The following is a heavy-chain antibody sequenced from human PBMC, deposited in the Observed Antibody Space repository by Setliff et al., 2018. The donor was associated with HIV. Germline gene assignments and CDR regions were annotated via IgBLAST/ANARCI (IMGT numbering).Heavy chain of an antibody. V-gene: IGHV4-39*01. D-gene: IGHD5-12*01. Sequence: SETLSLTCTVSGGSISSSNYYWGWIRQPPGKGLEWIGSIYYSGSTYYNPSLKSRVTISVDTSKDQFSLRLSSVTAADTAVYYCTRHGYNRYYFDFWGQGTLVTVSS. CDR1: GGSISSSNYY. CDR2: IYYSGST. CDR3: TRHGYNRYYFDF. J-gene: IGHJ4*02.